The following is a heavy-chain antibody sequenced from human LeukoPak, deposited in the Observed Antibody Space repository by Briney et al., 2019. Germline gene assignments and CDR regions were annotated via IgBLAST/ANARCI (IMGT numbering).Heavy chain of an antibody. CDR1: GGTFSSYA. CDR2: ITPMFGTA. Sequence: SVKVSCKASGGTFSSYAINWVRQAPGQGLEWMGGITPMFGTAKYAQKFQGRVTITADESTSTAYMELSSLRSGDTAVYYCARDSSEFRSLIFHWGQGTLVTVSS. J-gene: IGHJ1*01. D-gene: IGHD3-9*01. V-gene: IGHV1-69*13. CDR3: ARDSSEFRSLIFH.